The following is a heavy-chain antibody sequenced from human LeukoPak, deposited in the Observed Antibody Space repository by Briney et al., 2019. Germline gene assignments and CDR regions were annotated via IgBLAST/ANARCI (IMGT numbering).Heavy chain of an antibody. CDR1: GYTFTSYA. J-gene: IGHJ4*02. CDR2: INAGNGNT. CDR3: ARILIQGVWIQRLYYLDY. D-gene: IGHD5-18*01. Sequence: ASVNVSCKASGYTFTSYAMHWVRQAPGQRLEWMGWINAGNGNTKYSQKFQGRVTMTTDTSTSTAYMELRSLRSDDTAVYYCARILIQGVWIQRLYYLDYWGQGTLVTVSS. V-gene: IGHV1-3*01.